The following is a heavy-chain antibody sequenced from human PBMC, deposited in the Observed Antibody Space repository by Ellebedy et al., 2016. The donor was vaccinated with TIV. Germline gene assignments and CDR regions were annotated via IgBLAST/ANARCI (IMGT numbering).Heavy chain of an antibody. Sequence: MPSETLSLTCTVSGGSISNSRYYYWRWIRQPPGKGLELIVRIYYSGSTYYNPSLKSRVTISVDTSKNQFSLKLNSVTAADTAVYYCARELRAAGGHYMDVWGRGTTVTVSS. V-gene: IGHV4-39*07. CDR3: ARELRAAGGHYMDV. D-gene: IGHD2-15*01. CDR1: GGSISNSRYYY. J-gene: IGHJ6*03. CDR2: IYYSGST.